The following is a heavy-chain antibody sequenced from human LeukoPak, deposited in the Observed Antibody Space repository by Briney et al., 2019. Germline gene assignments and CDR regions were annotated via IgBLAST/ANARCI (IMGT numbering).Heavy chain of an antibody. V-gene: IGHV3-48*02. CDR3: ARKLVGAAGAAFDI. J-gene: IGHJ3*02. CDR2: ISGGGSTI. Sequence: GGSLRLSCAASGFMFSIFDMNWVRQAPGKGLEWVSFISGGGSTIYYADSVKGRFTISRDNAKNSLYLQMNSLRDDDTAVYYCARKLVGAAGAAFDIWGQGTMVTVSS. CDR1: GFMFSIFD. D-gene: IGHD1-26*01.